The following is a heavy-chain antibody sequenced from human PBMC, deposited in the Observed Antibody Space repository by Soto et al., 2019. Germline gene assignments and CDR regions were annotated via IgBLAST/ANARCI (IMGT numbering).Heavy chain of an antibody. V-gene: IGHV3-53*01. J-gene: IGHJ6*02. CDR3: ARALITGTTVSYGMDV. CDR1: GFTVSSNY. CDR2: IYSGGST. D-gene: IGHD1-7*01. Sequence: EVPLVESGGGLIQPGGSLRLSCAASGFTVSSNYMSWVRQAPGKGLEWVSVIYSGGSTYYADSVKGRFTISRDNSKNTLYLQMNSLRAEDTAVYYCARALITGTTVSYGMDVWGQGTTVTVSS.